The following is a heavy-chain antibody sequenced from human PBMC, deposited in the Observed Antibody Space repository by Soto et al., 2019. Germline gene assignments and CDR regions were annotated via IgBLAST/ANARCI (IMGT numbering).Heavy chain of an antibody. CDR3: ARGHSTDCSNGVCSFFYNHEMDV. V-gene: IGHV1-2*04. J-gene: IGHJ6*02. Sequence: ASVTVSGKASGYSVTDYHIHWLRQAPGHGLEWLGRLNPTSAGPSTAPKFQGWVTMTRDRSISTVYMELTRLRSDDMAVYFCARGHSTDCSNGVCSFFYNHEMDVWGQGTTVTVSS. CDR2: LNPTSAGP. D-gene: IGHD2-8*01. CDR1: GYSVTDYH.